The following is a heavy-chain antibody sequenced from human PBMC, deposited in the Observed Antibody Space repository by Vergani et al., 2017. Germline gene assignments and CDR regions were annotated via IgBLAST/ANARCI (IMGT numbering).Heavy chain of an antibody. V-gene: IGHV1-46*03. Sequence: QVQVVQSGAEVKKSGASVKVSCKTSGYTFSNYYMHWVRPAPGQGLEWVGIINPSGGHTNYPQQFQGRVTMTRDTSTSTVYMELSSLRSEDTAIYYCARGEYGILTGYRHWGQGTLVTVSA. CDR2: INPSGGHT. CDR3: ARGEYGILTGYRH. J-gene: IGHJ1*01. D-gene: IGHD3-9*01. CDR1: GYTFSNYY.